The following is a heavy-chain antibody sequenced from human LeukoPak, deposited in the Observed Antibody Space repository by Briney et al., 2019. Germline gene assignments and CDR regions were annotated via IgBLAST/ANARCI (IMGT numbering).Heavy chain of an antibody. CDR2: IRDSGEA. CDR3: ARDRAALQDWVEFDP. Sequence: GGSLRLSCAVSGFRVSDYYMSSVRQAPGKGLEWVGLIRDSGEAFYADFVRGRFAISRDESENTLYLQMNSLRVEDTAVYFCARDRAALQDWVEFDPWGQGTPVIVSS. CDR1: GFRVSDYY. V-gene: IGHV3-66*03. D-gene: IGHD3/OR15-3a*01. J-gene: IGHJ5*02.